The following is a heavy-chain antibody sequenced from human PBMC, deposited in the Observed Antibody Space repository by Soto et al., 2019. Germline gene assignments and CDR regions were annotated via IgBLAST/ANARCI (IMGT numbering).Heavy chain of an antibody. CDR1: GGTFSSYA. D-gene: IGHD2-2*01. V-gene: IGHV1-69*13. Sequence: ASVKVSCKAPGGTFSSYAISWVRQAPGQGLEWMGGIIPIFGTANYAQKFQGRVTITADESTSTAYMELSSLRSEDTAVYYCASPGPGDYFDYWGQGPLVTLSS. CDR2: IIPIFGTA. J-gene: IGHJ4*02. CDR3: ASPGPGDYFDY.